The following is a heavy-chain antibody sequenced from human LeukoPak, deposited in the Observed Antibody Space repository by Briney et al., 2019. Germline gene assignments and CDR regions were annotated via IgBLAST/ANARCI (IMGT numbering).Heavy chain of an antibody. D-gene: IGHD3-10*02. CDR3: AELGITMIGGV. CDR2: ISSSGSTI. CDR1: GFTFSSYG. V-gene: IGHV3-48*03. Sequence: GWSLRLSCAASGFTFSSYGMHWVRQAPGQGLEWVSYISSSGSTIYYADSVKGRFTISRDNAKNSLYLQMNSLRAEDTAVYYCAELGITMIGGVWGKGTTVTISS. J-gene: IGHJ6*04.